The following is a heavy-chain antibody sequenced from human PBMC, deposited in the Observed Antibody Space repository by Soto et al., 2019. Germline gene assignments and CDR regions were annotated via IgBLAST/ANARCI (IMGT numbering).Heavy chain of an antibody. Sequence: SETLSLTCTVSGGSISSGGYSWSWIRQPPGKGLEWIGYIYHSGSTYYNPSLKSRVTISVDRSKNQFSLKLSSVTAADTAVYYCARRYGGNFDYWGQGTLVTVSS. V-gene: IGHV4-30-2*02. CDR1: GGSISSGGYS. J-gene: IGHJ4*02. CDR2: IYHSGST. D-gene: IGHD3-16*01. CDR3: ARRYGGNFDY.